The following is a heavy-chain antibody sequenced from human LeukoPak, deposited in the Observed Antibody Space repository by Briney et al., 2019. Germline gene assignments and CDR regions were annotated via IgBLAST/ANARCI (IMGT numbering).Heavy chain of an antibody. CDR3: ARDGLRTGNFDY. V-gene: IGHV3-48*03. D-gene: IGHD1-1*01. CDR2: ISSSGSTI. J-gene: IGHJ4*02. Sequence: PGGSLRLSCAASGFTFSSYEMHWVRQAPGKGLEWVSYISSSGSTIYYADSVKGRFTIPRDNAKNSLFLQMNSLRDEDTAVYFCARDGLRTGNFDYWGQGALVTVSS. CDR1: GFTFSSYE.